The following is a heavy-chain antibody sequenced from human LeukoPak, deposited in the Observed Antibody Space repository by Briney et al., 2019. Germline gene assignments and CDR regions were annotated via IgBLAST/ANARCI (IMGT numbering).Heavy chain of an antibody. CDR3: ARGWDLVGSGSYHDY. V-gene: IGHV1-69*13. J-gene: IGHJ4*02. Sequence: GASVKVSCKASGYTFTGYYMHWVRQAPGQGLEWMGGIIPIFGTANYAQKFQGRVTITADESTSTAYMELSSLRSEDTAVYYRARGWDLVGSGSYHDYWGRGTLVTVSS. CDR2: IIPIFGTA. D-gene: IGHD1-26*01. CDR1: GYTFTGYY.